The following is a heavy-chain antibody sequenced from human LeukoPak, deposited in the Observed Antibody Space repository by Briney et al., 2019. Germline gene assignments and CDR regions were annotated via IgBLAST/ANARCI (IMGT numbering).Heavy chain of an antibody. D-gene: IGHD3-22*01. CDR1: GFTFSSYG. V-gene: IGHV3-33*01. J-gene: IGHJ2*01. CDR2: IWYDGSNK. Sequence: PGGSLRLSCAASGFTFSSYGMHWVRQAPGKGLEWVAVIWYDGSNKYYADSVKGRFTISRDNSKNTLYLQMNSLRAEDTAVHYCARDGSYYDSSGYYFTTGGYFDLWGRGTLVTVSS. CDR3: ARDGSYYDSSGYYFTTGGYFDL.